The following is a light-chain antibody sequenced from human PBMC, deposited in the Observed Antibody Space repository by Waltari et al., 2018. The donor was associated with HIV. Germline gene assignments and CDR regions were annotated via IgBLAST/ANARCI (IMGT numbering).Light chain of an antibody. CDR2: GAS. J-gene: IGKJ1*01. Sequence: QQKPGQAPRLLVYGASTRAAGIPDRCSGSGSGADFTLSISRLEPEEFAVYYCHQYGSSPETFGQGTKV. CDR3: HQYGSSPET. V-gene: IGKV3-20*01.